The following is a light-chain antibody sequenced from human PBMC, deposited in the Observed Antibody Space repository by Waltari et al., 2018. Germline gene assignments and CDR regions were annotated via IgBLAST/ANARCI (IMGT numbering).Light chain of an antibody. CDR3: HQSRSFPVT. CDR2: YAS. Sequence: EIVLTQSPDFLSVTPKQKVTITCRASQSVVSTLHWYQQKAHPSPKLLIKYASHSMPGVPSRFSGSGSGTDFTLTISSLEVEDAAAYYCHQSRSFPVTLGGGTEVEI. V-gene: IGKV6D-21*02. J-gene: IGKJ4*01. CDR1: QSVVST.